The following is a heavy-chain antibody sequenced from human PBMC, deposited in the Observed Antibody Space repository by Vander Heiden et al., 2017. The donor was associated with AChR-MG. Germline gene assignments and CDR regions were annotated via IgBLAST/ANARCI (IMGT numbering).Heavy chain of an antibody. CDR2: ISNDGRKK. J-gene: IGHJ6*04. CDR3: ARMPEAMDV. Sequence: QVQLVESGGGVVQPGTSLRLSCLASGFPLNSYAMHWVRQAPGKGLEWVTVISNDGRKKDDADSVKGRFTISRDDSKKTLYLKMSSLRGEDTAVDDCARMPEAMDVWGKGTTVTVSS. D-gene: IGHD2-2*01. CDR1: GFPLNSYA. V-gene: IGHV3-30*04.